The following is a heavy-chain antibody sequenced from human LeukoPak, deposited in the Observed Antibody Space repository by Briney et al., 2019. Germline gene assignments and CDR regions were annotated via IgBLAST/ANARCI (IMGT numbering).Heavy chain of an antibody. J-gene: IGHJ4*02. Sequence: ASVKVSCKASGYTFTGYYMHWVRQAPGQGLEWMGRINPNSGGTNYAQKFQGRVTMTRDTSTSIVYMDLSSLRSEDTAVYYCAKAPRNSSTMLDYWGQGTLLTVSS. CDR3: AKAPRNSSTMLDY. CDR2: INPNSGGT. D-gene: IGHD6-13*01. V-gene: IGHV1-2*06. CDR1: GYTFTGYY.